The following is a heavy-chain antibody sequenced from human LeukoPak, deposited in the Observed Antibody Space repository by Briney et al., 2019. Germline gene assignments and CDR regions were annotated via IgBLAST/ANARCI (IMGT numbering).Heavy chain of an antibody. D-gene: IGHD3-3*01. CDR2: IYHSGST. CDR3: ASTISDRYDFWSGRPSYFDY. J-gene: IGHJ4*02. CDR1: GGSISSSNW. V-gene: IGHV4-4*02. Sequence: PSGTLSLTCAVSGGSISSSNWWSWVRQPPGKGLEWIGEIYHSGSTNYNPSLKSRVTISVDKSKNQFSLKLSSVTAADTAVYYCASTISDRYDFWSGRPSYFDYWGQGTLVTVSS.